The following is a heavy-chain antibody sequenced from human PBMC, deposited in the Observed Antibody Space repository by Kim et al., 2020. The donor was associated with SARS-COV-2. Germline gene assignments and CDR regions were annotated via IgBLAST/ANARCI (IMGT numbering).Heavy chain of an antibody. D-gene: IGHD3-22*01. CDR2: IYSGGST. Sequence: GGSLRLSCAASGFTVSSNYMSWVRQAPGKGLEWVSVIYSGGSTYYADSVKGRFTISRDNSKNTLYLQMNSLRAEDTAVYYCARGYYYDSSGYYYALLPGDDWGQGTLVTVSS. CDR3: ARGYYYDSSGYYYALLPGDD. V-gene: IGHV3-53*01. J-gene: IGHJ4*02. CDR1: GFTVSSNY.